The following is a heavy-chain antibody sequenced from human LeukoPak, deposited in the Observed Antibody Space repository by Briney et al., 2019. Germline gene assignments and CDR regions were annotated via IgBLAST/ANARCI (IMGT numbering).Heavy chain of an antibody. D-gene: IGHD3-16*02. J-gene: IGHJ3*02. Sequence: PSETLSLTCTVSGGSISSYYWPWIRQAPGKGLEWIGYIYNSGSPKYNPSLKSRVTISVDTSKNQFSLKLTSVTAADTAVYYCARDRPTYDYVWGNYRAFDIWGQGTMVAVSS. V-gene: IGHV4-59*12. CDR2: IYNSGSP. CDR3: ARDRPTYDYVWGNYRAFDI. CDR1: GGSISSYY.